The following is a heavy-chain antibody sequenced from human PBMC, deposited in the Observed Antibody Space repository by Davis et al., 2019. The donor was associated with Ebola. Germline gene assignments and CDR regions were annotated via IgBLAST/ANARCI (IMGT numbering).Heavy chain of an antibody. Sequence: GSLRLSCAASGFTFSDYYMSWIRQVPGKGLEWIGEINHSGSTNYNPSLKSRVTISVDTSKNQFSLKLSSVTAADTAVYYCARTHTAMVTTNWFDPWGQGTLVTVSS. CDR3: ARTHTAMVTTNWFDP. V-gene: IGHV4-34*01. CDR1: GFTFSDYY. J-gene: IGHJ5*02. D-gene: IGHD5-18*01. CDR2: INHSGST.